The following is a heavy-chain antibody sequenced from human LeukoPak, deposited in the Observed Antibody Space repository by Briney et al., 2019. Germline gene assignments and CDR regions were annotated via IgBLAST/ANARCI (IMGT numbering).Heavy chain of an antibody. CDR2: MNPNSGNR. D-gene: IGHD2-15*01. Sequence: ASVKVSCKASGYTFISYDINWVRQATGQGLEWMGWMNPNSGNRGYAQKFQGRVTMTKNTSISTAYMELSSLRSEDTAVYFCTRGGGYCSGGSCPYYFDYWGQGTLVTVSS. CDR1: GYTFISYD. CDR3: TRGGGYCSGGSCPYYFDY. J-gene: IGHJ4*02. V-gene: IGHV1-8*01.